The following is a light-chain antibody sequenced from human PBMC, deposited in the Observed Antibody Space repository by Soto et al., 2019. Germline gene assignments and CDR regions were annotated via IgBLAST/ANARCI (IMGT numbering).Light chain of an antibody. V-gene: IGLV2-23*01. Sequence: QSALTQPASVSGSPGQSITISCTGSSSDVGSYNLVSWHQQYPGKAPKLMIYEGSKRPSGVSNRFSGSKSVNTASLTISGLQAEDEADYYCCSYAGRSTSVFGGGTQLTVL. CDR2: EGS. CDR1: SSDVGSYNL. CDR3: CSYAGRSTSV. J-gene: IGLJ3*02.